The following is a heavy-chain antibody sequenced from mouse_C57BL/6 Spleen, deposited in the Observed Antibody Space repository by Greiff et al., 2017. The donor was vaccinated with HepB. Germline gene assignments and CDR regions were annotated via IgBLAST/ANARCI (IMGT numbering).Heavy chain of an antibody. J-gene: IGHJ2*01. CDR1: GYSFTGYY. Sequence: EVQLQESGPELVKPGASVKISCKASGYSFTGYYMNWVKQSPEKSLEWIGEINPSTGGTTYNQKFKAKATLTVDKSSSTAYMQLKSLTSEDSAVYYCARSGVYYGSRRGFDYWGQGTTLTVSS. V-gene: IGHV1-42*01. CDR3: ARSGVYYGSRRGFDY. D-gene: IGHD1-1*01. CDR2: INPSTGGT.